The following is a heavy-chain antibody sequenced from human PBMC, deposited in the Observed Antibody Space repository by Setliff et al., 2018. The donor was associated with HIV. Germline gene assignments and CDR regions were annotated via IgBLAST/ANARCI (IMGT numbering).Heavy chain of an antibody. J-gene: IGHJ4*02. D-gene: IGHD6-13*01. CDR1: GYTFTSYG. CDR2: ISAYNGNT. CDR3: ARDSRYFGYSSSFGDY. V-gene: IGHV1-18*01. Sequence: ASVKVSCKASGYTFTSYGISWVRQAPGQGLEWMGWISAYNGNTKYAQKLQGRVTMITDTSTSTAYMELRSLRSDDTAVYYCARDSRYFGYSSSFGDYWGQETLVTVSS.